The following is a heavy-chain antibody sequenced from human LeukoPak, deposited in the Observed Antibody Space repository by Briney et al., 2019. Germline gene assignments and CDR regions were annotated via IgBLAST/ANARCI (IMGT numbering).Heavy chain of an antibody. J-gene: IGHJ4*02. Sequence: WETLSLTCTVSGGSIGNFYWNWIRQSPGKGLEWIGYIYYSGTTNYNPSLKSRVTISLGMSSNQFSLRLDSVTAADTAVYYCARAASLVYWGQGILVTVSS. V-gene: IGHV4-59*01. CDR2: IYYSGTT. CDR1: GGSIGNFY. D-gene: IGHD2-2*01. CDR3: ARAASLVY.